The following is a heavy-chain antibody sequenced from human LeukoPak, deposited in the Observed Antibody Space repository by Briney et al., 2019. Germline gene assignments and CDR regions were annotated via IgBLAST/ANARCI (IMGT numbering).Heavy chain of an antibody. D-gene: IGHD1-26*01. J-gene: IGHJ4*02. CDR1: GFTFSSYA. CDR2: ISGSGGST. CDR3: AKDFPIRSVGAPFDY. Sequence: PGGSLRLSCAASGFTFSSYAMSWVRQAPGKGLEWVSAISGSGGSTYYADSVKGRFTISRDNSKSTLYLQMNSLRAEDTAVYYCAKDFPIRSVGAPFDYWGQGTLVTVSS. V-gene: IGHV3-23*01.